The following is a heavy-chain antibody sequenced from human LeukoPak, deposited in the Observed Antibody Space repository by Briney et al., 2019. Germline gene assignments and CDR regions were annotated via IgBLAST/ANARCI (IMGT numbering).Heavy chain of an antibody. CDR2: INPRGGST. V-gene: IGHV1-46*01. Sequence: LGAXVKVSCKASGYTFTRYYMHWVRQAPGQGLEWMGIINPRGGSTIYAQKLQGRVTMTRDTSTNTVYMKLSSLRSNDTAVYYCARDREYGSSAFDIWGQGTMVTVSS. J-gene: IGHJ3*02. CDR1: GYTFTRYY. CDR3: ARDREYGSSAFDI. D-gene: IGHD3-10*01.